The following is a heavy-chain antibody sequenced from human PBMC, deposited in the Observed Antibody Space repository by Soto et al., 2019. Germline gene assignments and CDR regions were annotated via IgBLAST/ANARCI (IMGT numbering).Heavy chain of an antibody. CDR2: ISAYNGNT. V-gene: IGHV1-18*04. D-gene: IGHD3-10*01. Sequence: ASVKVSCKASGYTFTSYGISWVRQAPGQGLEWMGWISAYNGNTNYAQKLQGRVTMTTDTSTSTAYMELRSLRSDDTAVYYCARANVLLWFGELLYSSYYYGMDVWGQGTTVTVSS. CDR1: GYTFTSYG. J-gene: IGHJ6*02. CDR3: ARANVLLWFGELLYSSYYYGMDV.